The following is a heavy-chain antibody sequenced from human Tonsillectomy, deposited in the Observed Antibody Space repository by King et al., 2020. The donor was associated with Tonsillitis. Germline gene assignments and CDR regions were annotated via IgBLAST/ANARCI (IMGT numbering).Heavy chain of an antibody. J-gene: IGHJ4*02. CDR2: ISADSGNT. CDR1: GYTFSTYG. V-gene: IGHV1-18*01. D-gene: IGHD3-22*01. Sequence: QLVQSGAEVKKPGASVKVSCKTSGYTFSTYGISWVRQAPGQGLEWMGWISADSGNTNYAQKLQGRVTMTTDTSTRTAYMELRNLRSDDTAVYYCATRAQYYHAGSGYYYVPFDHWGQGTQVTVSS. CDR3: ATRAQYYHAGSGYYYVPFDH.